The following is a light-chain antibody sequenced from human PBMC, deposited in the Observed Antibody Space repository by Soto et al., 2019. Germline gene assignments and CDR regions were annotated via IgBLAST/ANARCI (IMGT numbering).Light chain of an antibody. CDR1: SSNIGAGYD. Sequence: QSVLTQPPSVSGAPGQRVTISCTGSSSNIGAGYDVHWYHQLPGTAPKLLIYGNSNRPSGVPDRFSGSKSGTSAALAISGLQADDEADYYCQSYDSSLSGDVFGTGTKVTVL. J-gene: IGLJ1*01. CDR2: GNS. CDR3: QSYDSSLSGDV. V-gene: IGLV1-40*01.